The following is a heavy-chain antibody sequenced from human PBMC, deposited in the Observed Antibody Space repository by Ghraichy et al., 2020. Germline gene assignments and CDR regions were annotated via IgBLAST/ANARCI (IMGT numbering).Heavy chain of an antibody. CDR1: GFTFSSYA. J-gene: IGHJ4*02. CDR2: ISGSGGST. V-gene: IGHV3-23*01. D-gene: IGHD3-16*01. CDR3: AKSYIMITFGGNWGY. Sequence: GGSLRLSCAASGFTFSSYAMSWVRQAPGNGLEWVSAISGSGGSTYYADSVKGRFTISRDNSKNTLYLQMNSLRAEDTAVYYCAKSYIMITFGGNWGYWGQGTLVTVSS.